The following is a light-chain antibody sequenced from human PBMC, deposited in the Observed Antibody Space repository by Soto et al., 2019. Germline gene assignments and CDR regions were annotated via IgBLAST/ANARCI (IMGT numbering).Light chain of an antibody. CDR3: QQSYITPYT. CDR2: AAS. CDR1: QSISVH. J-gene: IGKJ2*01. Sequence: DIQMTQSPSSLSASVGDTVTITCRASQSISVHLNWYQQKPGKVPKLLIYAASNLQSGVPSRSSGSGSETDFALTISSLQPEDFATYYCQQSYITPYTFGQGTKLEIK. V-gene: IGKV1-39*01.